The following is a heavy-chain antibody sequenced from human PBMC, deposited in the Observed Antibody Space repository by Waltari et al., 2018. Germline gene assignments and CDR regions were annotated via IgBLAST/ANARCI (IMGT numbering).Heavy chain of an antibody. D-gene: IGHD2-2*02. CDR1: GFPFSTYL. V-gene: IGHV3-7*01. CDR3: ARLFCYSTSCHTALDY. CDR2: INQDGSVK. Sequence: EVQLVESGGGLVQPGGSLRLSCAASGFPFSTYLLTWVRKAQGKGLEWVASINQDGSVKYYVDSVRGRFTISRDSAKNSLNLQMNSLRAEDTAVYYCARLFCYSTSCHTALDYWGQGTLVTVSS. J-gene: IGHJ4*02.